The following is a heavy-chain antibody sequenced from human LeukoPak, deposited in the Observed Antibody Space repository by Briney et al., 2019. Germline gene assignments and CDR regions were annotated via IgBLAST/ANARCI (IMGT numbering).Heavy chain of an antibody. D-gene: IGHD3-3*01. CDR3: ARYRPEAILTEWHHWHFDL. Sequence: GGSLRLSWAAAGFTFSSYGMHWVRQPPGRWLGWVAVVSADGITNYYADCVKGRFTISRDNSENTLFLQMNSLRVEHTAVYYCARYRPEAILTEWHHWHFDLWGRGTVLSVSP. CDR2: VSADGITN. CDR1: GFTFSSYG. J-gene: IGHJ2*01. V-gene: IGHV3-30*03.